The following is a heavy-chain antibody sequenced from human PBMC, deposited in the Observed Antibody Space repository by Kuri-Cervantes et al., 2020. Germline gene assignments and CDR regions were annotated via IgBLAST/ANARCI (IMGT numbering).Heavy chain of an antibody. V-gene: IGHV1-18*01. Sequence: ASVKVSCKASGYTFTSYGISWVRQAPGQGLEWMGWISAYNGNTNYAQKLQGRVTMTTDTSTSTAYMELRSLRSDDTAVYYCARDTYGSGSAYYYYYGMDVWGQGTTVTVSS. CDR3: ARDTYGSGSAYYYYYGMDV. D-gene: IGHD3-10*01. CDR1: GYTFTSYG. J-gene: IGHJ6*02. CDR2: ISAYNGNT.